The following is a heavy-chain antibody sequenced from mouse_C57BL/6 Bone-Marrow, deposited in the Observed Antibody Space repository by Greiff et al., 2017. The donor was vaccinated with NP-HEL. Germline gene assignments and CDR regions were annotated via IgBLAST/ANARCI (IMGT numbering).Heavy chain of an antibody. CDR2: IDPSVSYT. CDR3: AREGPYYGSSGYFDY. D-gene: IGHD1-1*01. CDR1: GYTFTSYW. J-gene: IGHJ2*01. Sequence: QVQLQQPGAELVKPGASVKLSCKASGYTFTSYWMQWVKQRPGQGLEWIGEIDPSVSYTNYNQKFKGKATLTVDTPSSTAYMQLSSLTSEDSAVYYCAREGPYYGSSGYFDYWGQGTTLTVSS. V-gene: IGHV1-50*01.